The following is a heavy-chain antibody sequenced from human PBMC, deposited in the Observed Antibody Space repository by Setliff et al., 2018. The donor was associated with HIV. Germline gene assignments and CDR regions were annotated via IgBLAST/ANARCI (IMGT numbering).Heavy chain of an antibody. CDR2: IYPGDSDT. Sequence: GESLKISCKGSGYSFSNYWIGWVRQMPGKGLECMGIIYPGDSDTRYGPSFQGQVTISADMSISTAYLQWSSLKASDTALYYCATSDYGGGSGHFQHWGQGSLVTVSS. D-gene: IGHD4-17*01. J-gene: IGHJ1*01. CDR3: ATSDYGGGSGHFQH. CDR1: GYSFSNYW. V-gene: IGHV5-51*01.